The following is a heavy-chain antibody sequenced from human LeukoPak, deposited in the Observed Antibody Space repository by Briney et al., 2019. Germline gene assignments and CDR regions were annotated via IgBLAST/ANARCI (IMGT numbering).Heavy chain of an antibody. Sequence: ASVKVSCKASGYTFTNYYIHWVRQAPGQGLECMGIINPSGGSTSYAQKFQGRVTMTRDMSTSTVYMELRSLRSDDTAVYYCARAVGYCTNGVCSYYYYYYMDVWGKGTTVTVSS. V-gene: IGHV1-46*01. J-gene: IGHJ6*03. CDR1: GYTFTNYY. D-gene: IGHD2-8*01. CDR2: INPSGGST. CDR3: ARAVGYCTNGVCSYYYYYYMDV.